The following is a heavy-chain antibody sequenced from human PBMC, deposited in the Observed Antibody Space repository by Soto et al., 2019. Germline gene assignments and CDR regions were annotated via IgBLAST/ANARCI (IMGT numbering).Heavy chain of an antibody. CDR3: ARVAFASSRAHDAFDI. D-gene: IGHD3-3*02. CDR1: SSSSYY. J-gene: IGHJ3*02. Sequence: SSSSYYWGWIRQPPGKGLEWVANIKQDGSEKYYVDSVKGRFTISRDNAKNSLYLQMNSLRAEDTAVYCCARVAFASSRAHDAFDIWGQGTMVTVSS. CDR2: IKQDGSEK. V-gene: IGHV3-7*01.